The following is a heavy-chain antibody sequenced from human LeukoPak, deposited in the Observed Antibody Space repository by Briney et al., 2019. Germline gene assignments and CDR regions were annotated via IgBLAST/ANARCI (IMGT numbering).Heavy chain of an antibody. D-gene: IGHD3-22*01. CDR3: ARDAHDSSGYYNGPFDY. V-gene: IGHV1-2*02. Sequence: PQASVKVSCKASGYTFTGYYMHWVRQAPGQGLEWMGWINPNSGGTNYAQKFQGRVTMTRDTSISTAYMELSRLRSDDTAVYYCARDAHDSSGYYNGPFDYWGQGTLVTVSS. CDR1: GYTFTGYY. CDR2: INPNSGGT. J-gene: IGHJ4*02.